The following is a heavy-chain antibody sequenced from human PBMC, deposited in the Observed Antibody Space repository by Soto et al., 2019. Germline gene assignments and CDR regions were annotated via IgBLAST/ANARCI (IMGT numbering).Heavy chain of an antibody. CDR1: GYTFTGYY. V-gene: IGHV1-2*04. D-gene: IGHD6-19*01. CDR2: INPNSGGT. Sequence: ASVKVSCKASGYTFTGYYMHWVRQAPGQGLEWMGWINPNSGGTNYAQKFQGWVTMTRDTSFSTAYMELSRLRSDDTAVYYCARAGLIAVAGTGTRWFDPWGQGTLVTVSS. J-gene: IGHJ5*02. CDR3: ARAGLIAVAGTGTRWFDP.